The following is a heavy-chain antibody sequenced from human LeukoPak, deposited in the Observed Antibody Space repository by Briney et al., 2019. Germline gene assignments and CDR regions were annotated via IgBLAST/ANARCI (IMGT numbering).Heavy chain of an antibody. CDR1: DASFSGYY. CDR2: INHRGGT. D-gene: IGHD6-19*01. CDR3: ARGRPSDWYRKWFDP. V-gene: IGHV4-34*01. J-gene: IGHJ5*02. Sequence: PSETLSLTCTVYDASFSGYYWSWIRQPPGHGLEWNGEINHRGGTNYNPSLKSRVTIPVDTSKNQFSLNLRSVTAADTAVYYCARGRPSDWYRKWFDPWGQGTLVTVSS.